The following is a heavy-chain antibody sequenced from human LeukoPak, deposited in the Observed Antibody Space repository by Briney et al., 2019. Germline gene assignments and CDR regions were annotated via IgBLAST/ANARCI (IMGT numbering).Heavy chain of an antibody. J-gene: IGHJ4*02. D-gene: IGHD2-2*01. V-gene: IGHV7-4-1*02. CDR3: ARDSRRAVVPAATDY. CDR2: INTNTGNP. CDR1: GYTFTIYA. Sequence: ASVNVSCTASGYTFTIYAMNWVRQAPGQGLEWMGWINTNTGNPTYAQGFTGRFVFSLDTSVSTAYLQISSLKAEDTAVYYCARDSRRAVVPAATDYWGQGTLVTVSS.